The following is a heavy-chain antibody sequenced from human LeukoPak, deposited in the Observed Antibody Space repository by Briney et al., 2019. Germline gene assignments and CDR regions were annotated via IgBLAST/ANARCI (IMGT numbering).Heavy chain of an antibody. D-gene: IGHD3-10*01. CDR2: TYYRTKWIN. V-gene: IGHV6-1*01. J-gene: IGHJ3*02. CDR3: SRGFGYGFDI. CDR1: GDSVSRNSAA. Sequence: SQTLSLTCAFSGDSVSRNSAAWNWIRQSPSRGLEWLGRTYYRTKWINCYAVSEKSKITVNPETTKNQVSLKLSSLSPEDTAVYFCSRGFGYGFDIWGHGPMVTVSS.